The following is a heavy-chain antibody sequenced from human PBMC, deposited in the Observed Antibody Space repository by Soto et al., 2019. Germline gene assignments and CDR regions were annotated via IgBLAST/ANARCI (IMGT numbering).Heavy chain of an antibody. CDR1: GGSISSGGYY. J-gene: IGHJ4*02. CDR2: IYYSGST. D-gene: IGHD6-13*01. Sequence: SETLSLTCTVSGGSISSGGYYWSWIRQHPGKGLEWIGYIYYSGSTNYNPSLKSRVTISVDTSKNQFSLKLSSVTAADTAVYYCARGSHSIAAACDYWGQGTLVTVSS. V-gene: IGHV4-61*08. CDR3: ARGSHSIAAACDY.